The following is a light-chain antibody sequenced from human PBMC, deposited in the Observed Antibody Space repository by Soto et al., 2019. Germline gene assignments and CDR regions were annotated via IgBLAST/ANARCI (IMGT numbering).Light chain of an antibody. V-gene: IGKV1-16*02. J-gene: IGKJ5*01. CDR1: QDISNF. CDR2: AAS. CDR3: QQYMRYPVT. Sequence: DIQMTQSPSSLSASVGDRVTITRRASQDISNFLAWFQQKPGKAPKSLISAASSLQSGVPSKFSGSGSGTDFTLTINSLQPDDSATYYCQQYMRYPVTFGQGTRLEIK.